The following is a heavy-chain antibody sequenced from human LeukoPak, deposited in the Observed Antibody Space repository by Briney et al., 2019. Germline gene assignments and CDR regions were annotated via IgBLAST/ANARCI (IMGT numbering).Heavy chain of an antibody. CDR1: GFTFSSYG. Sequence: GRSLRLSCAASGFTFSSYGMHWVRQAPGKGLEWVAVISYDGSNKYYADSVKGRFTISRDNSKNTLYLQMNSLRAEDTAVYYCAKDRHIVVVSYSFDPWGQGTLVTVSS. V-gene: IGHV3-30*18. D-gene: IGHD2-21*01. J-gene: IGHJ5*02. CDR3: AKDRHIVVVSYSFDP. CDR2: ISYDGSNK.